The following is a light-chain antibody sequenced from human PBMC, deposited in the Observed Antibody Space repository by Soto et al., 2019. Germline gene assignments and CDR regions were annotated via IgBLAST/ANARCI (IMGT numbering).Light chain of an antibody. CDR3: QRYGRSPPGFT. J-gene: IGKJ3*01. CDR2: GAS. V-gene: IGKV3-20*01. Sequence: EVVLTQSPGTLSLSPGEGATLSCRASESIPSSYLAWYQHKPGQPPRLLIYGASTRASGIPDRFSGGGSGTDFTLTISRLEPEDFAVYYCQRYGRSPPGFTFGPGIKVDI. CDR1: ESIPSSY.